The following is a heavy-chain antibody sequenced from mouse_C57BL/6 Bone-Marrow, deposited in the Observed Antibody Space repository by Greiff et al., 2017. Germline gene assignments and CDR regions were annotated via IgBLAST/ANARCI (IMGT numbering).Heavy chain of an antibody. CDR2: IYPRSGNT. CDR1: GYTFTSYG. D-gene: IGHD2-3*01. CDR3: GRWLLRWYFDV. Sequence: VQGVESGAELARPGASVKLSCKASGYTFTSYGISWVKQRTGQGLEWIGEIYPRSGNTYYNEKFKGKATLTADKSSSTAYMELRSLTSEDSAVYFCGRWLLRWYFDVWGTGTTVTVSS. J-gene: IGHJ1*03. V-gene: IGHV1-81*01.